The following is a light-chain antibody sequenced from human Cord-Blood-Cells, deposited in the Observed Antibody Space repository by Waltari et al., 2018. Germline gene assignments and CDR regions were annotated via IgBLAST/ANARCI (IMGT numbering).Light chain of an antibody. V-gene: IGLV3-25*03. J-gene: IGLJ2*01. CDR3: QSADSSGTYVV. Sequence: SYELTQPPSVSVSPGQTARITCSGDALPKQYAYWYQQKPGQAPVLVLYKDSERPSGIPERFSGSSSGTTVTLTISGVQAEDDADYYCQSADSSGTYVVFGGGTKLTVL. CDR2: KDS. CDR1: ALPKQY.